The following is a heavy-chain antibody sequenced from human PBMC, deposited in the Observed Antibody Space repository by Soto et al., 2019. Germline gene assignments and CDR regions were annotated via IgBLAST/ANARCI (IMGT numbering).Heavy chain of an antibody. Sequence: PSETLSLTCTVSGASISSGDYFWSWIRQSPGKGLQWIGYIYDSGSSYYNPSLKSRVTMSVDTSKNQFSLKLSSVTAADTAVYYCARGAKSTMIDSEGYYYYGMDVWGQGTTVTVSS. CDR3: ARGAKSTMIDSEGYYYYGMDV. V-gene: IGHV4-30-4*01. J-gene: IGHJ6*02. CDR2: IYDSGSS. D-gene: IGHD3-22*01. CDR1: GASISSGDYF.